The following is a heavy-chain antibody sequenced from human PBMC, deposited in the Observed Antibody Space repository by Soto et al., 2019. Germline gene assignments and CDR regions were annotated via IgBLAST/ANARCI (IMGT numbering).Heavy chain of an antibody. CDR3: AALTTDEHDAFDI. V-gene: IGHV3-21*01. CDR2: ISSSSSYI. Sequence: GGSLRLSCAASGFTFSSYSMNWVRQAPGKGLEWVSSISSSSSYIYYADSVKGRFTISRDNAKNSLYLQMNSLRAEDTAVYYCAALTTDEHDAFDIWGQGTMVTVSS. CDR1: GFTFSSYS. J-gene: IGHJ3*02. D-gene: IGHD3-22*01.